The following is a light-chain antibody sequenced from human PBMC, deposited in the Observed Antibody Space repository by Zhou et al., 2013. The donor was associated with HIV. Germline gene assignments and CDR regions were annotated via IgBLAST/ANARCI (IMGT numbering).Light chain of an antibody. Sequence: DIQMTQSPSSLSASVGDRVTITCQASEDIRNYLSWYQQKPGKAPKLLIYDASNLETGVPSRFSGSGSGTEFTFTISSLQPEDVATYYCQKYNSAPLTFGGGTKVEIK. J-gene: IGKJ4*01. CDR2: DAS. CDR3: QKYNSAPLT. CDR1: EDIRNY. V-gene: IGKV1-33*01.